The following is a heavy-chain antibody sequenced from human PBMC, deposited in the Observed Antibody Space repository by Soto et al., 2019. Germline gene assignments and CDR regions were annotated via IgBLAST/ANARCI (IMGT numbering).Heavy chain of an antibody. D-gene: IGHD1-26*01. CDR3: SRIGPGAATRSFFDS. CDR1: GYNCDDYA. J-gene: IGHJ4*02. Sequence: GGPLRLSCTTSGYNCDDYALTCVRQAPGRGLEWVTFIRSKPAGGTAEYAASVKGRFTFSRDASRSIAYLQMNSLTTEDTGIYFCSRIGPGAATRSFFDSWGPGTQVTVSS. V-gene: IGHV3-49*04. CDR2: IRSKPAGGTA.